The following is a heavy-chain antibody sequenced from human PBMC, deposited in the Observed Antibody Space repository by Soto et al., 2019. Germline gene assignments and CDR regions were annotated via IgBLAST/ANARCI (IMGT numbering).Heavy chain of an antibody. CDR1: GYTFTGYY. D-gene: IGHD6-13*01. V-gene: IGHV1-2*02. Sequence: WASVKVSCKASGYTFTGYYMHWVRQAPGQGLEWMGWINPNSGGTNYAQKFQGRVTMTRDTSISTAYLDLSRLRSDDTAVYYCAIIDHYSSSDDAFDIWGQGTMVTVPS. CDR2: INPNSGGT. J-gene: IGHJ3*02. CDR3: AIIDHYSSSDDAFDI.